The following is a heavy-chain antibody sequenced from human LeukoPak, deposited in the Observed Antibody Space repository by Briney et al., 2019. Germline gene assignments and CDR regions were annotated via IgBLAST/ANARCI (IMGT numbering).Heavy chain of an antibody. CDR3: ARGRMAAAGTLDY. J-gene: IGHJ4*02. CDR1: GFTFSSYA. Sequence: GGSLRLSCAASGFTFSSYAMSWVRQAPGKGLEWVSAISGSGGSTYYADSVKGRFTISRDNSKNTLYLQVNSLRAEDTAVYYCARGRMAAAGTLDYWGQGTLVTVSS. CDR2: ISGSGGST. D-gene: IGHD6-13*01. V-gene: IGHV3-23*01.